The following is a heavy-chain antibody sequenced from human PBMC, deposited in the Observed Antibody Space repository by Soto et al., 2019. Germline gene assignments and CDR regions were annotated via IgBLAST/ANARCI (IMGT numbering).Heavy chain of an antibody. CDR2: IYYSGST. Sequence: KPSETLSLTCTVSGGSISSGGYYWSWIRQHPGKGLEWIGYIYYSGSTYYNPSLKSRVTISVDTSKNQFSLKLSSVTAADTAVYYCARHPYYYGSGSYYNRKGYYGMDVWGQGTTVTVSS. CDR1: GGSISSGGYY. V-gene: IGHV4-31*03. D-gene: IGHD3-10*01. J-gene: IGHJ6*02. CDR3: ARHPYYYGSGSYYNRKGYYGMDV.